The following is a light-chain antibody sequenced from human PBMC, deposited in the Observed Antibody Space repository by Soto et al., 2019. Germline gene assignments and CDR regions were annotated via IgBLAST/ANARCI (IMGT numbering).Light chain of an antibody. CDR3: QQYGTSPCT. V-gene: IGKV3-20*01. CDR1: QSVAYTY. Sequence: TQAPASRSLSQGERATLSCRASQSVAYTYLAWFQQKPGQAPRLLIYGASNRATGIPDRFSGSGYGTDFTLTISRLEPEDFAVYYGQQYGTSPCTVGPGTKVDIK. J-gene: IGKJ3*01. CDR2: GAS.